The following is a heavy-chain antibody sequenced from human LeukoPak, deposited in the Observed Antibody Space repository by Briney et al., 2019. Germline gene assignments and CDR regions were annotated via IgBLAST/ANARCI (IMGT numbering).Heavy chain of an antibody. Sequence: GSSVKVSCKASGGTFSSYAISWVRQAPGQGLEWIGRIIPIFGTANYAQKFQGRVTITTDESTSTAYMELSSLRSEDTAVYYCARETIVAPVPDYWGQGTLVTVSS. CDR2: IIPIFGTA. CDR3: ARETIVAPVPDY. V-gene: IGHV1-69*05. CDR1: GGTFSSYA. J-gene: IGHJ4*02. D-gene: IGHD5-12*01.